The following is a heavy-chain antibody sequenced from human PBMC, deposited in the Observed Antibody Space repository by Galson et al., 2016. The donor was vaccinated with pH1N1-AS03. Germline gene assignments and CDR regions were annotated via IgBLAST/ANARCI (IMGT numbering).Heavy chain of an antibody. CDR1: GGTFSNYV. Sequence: SVKVSCKASGGTFSNYVINWVRQAPGQGLEWMGRIIPSLDVPNYAQKFQGRVTITADKSTRTAYMELSSLRSEDTAVYYCARDSTITGTTEDDALDIWGQGTMVIVSS. CDR2: IIPSLDVP. V-gene: IGHV1-69*04. D-gene: IGHD1-14*01. J-gene: IGHJ3*02. CDR3: ARDSTITGTTEDDALDI.